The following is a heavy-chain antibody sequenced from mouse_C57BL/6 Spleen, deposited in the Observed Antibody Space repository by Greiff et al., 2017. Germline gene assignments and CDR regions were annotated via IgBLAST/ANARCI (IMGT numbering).Heavy chain of an antibody. D-gene: IGHD1-1*02. CDR3: TRMHYGDY. Sequence: VQLKQSGAELVRPGASVKLSCTASGFNIKDDYMHWVKQRPEQGLEWIGWIDPENGDTEYASKFQGKATITADTSSNTAYLQLSSLTSEDTAVYYCTRMHYGDYWGQGTTLTVSS. V-gene: IGHV14-4*01. CDR2: IDPENGDT. J-gene: IGHJ2*01. CDR1: GFNIKDDY.